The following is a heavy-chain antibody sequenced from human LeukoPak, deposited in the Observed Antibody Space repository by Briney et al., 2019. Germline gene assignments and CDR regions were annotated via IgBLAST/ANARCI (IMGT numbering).Heavy chain of an antibody. CDR1: GVSFSGYY. CDR3: ARLGYYIDY. CDR2: INHSGST. D-gene: IGHD3-22*01. V-gene: IGHV4-34*01. J-gene: IGHJ4*02. Sequence: SETLSLTCAVYGVSFSGYYWSWIRQPPGKGLEWMGEINHSGSTNYNPSLKSRITISVDTSKNQFSLKLSSVTAADTAVYYCARLGYYIDYRGQGTLVTVSS.